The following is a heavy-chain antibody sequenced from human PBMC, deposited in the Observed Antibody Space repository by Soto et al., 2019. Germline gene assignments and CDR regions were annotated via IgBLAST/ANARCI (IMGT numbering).Heavy chain of an antibody. CDR2: LWYDGSNK. D-gene: IGHD1-26*01. CDR1: GFTFSSYG. CDR3: AREWELRRLGAFDI. V-gene: IGHV3-33*01. J-gene: IGHJ3*02. Sequence: QVQLVESGGGVVQPGRSLRLSCAASGFTFSSYGMHWVRQAPGKGLEWVAVLWYDGSNKYYADSVKGRFTISRDNSKNTLYLQMNGLRAEDTAVYYGAREWELRRLGAFDIWGQGTMVTVSS.